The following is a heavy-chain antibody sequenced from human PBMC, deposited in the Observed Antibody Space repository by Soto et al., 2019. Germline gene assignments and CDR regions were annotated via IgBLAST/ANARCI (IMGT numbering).Heavy chain of an antibody. Sequence: QVQLVQSGAEVKKPGASVKVSCKASGYTFTGYYMHWVRQAPGQGLEWMGWINPNSGGTHYAQKCQGWVTMTRDTSISTAYMELSRLRSDDTAVYYCARGYVDTAMVRYDYWGQGTLVTVSS. J-gene: IGHJ4*02. D-gene: IGHD5-18*01. CDR3: ARGYVDTAMVRYDY. CDR2: INPNSGGT. V-gene: IGHV1-2*04. CDR1: GYTFTGYY.